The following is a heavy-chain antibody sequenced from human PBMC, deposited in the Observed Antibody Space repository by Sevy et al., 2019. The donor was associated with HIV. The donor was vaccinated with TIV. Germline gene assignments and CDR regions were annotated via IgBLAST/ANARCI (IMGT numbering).Heavy chain of an antibody. Sequence: ASVKVSCKASGGTFSNYGFHWVRQAPGQGLEWMGGIIPIFGTPNYAQQFQGRVTITADGSKRTAYMELSSLTSDYTAVYYCATSGTTGTTSHFDFWGPGTLVTVS. V-gene: IGHV1-69*13. J-gene: IGHJ4*02. CDR3: ATSGTTGTTSHFDF. CDR2: IIPIFGTP. CDR1: GGTFSNYG. D-gene: IGHD1-1*01.